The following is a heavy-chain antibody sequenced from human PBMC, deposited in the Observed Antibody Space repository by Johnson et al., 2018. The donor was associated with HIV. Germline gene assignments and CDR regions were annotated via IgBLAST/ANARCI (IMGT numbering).Heavy chain of an antibody. J-gene: IGHJ3*02. CDR1: GFTFSSYD. V-gene: IGHV3-13*01. D-gene: IGHD7-27*01. CDR3: ARAPGARDAFDI. Sequence: VQLVESGGGLVKPGGSLRLSCAASGFTFSSYDMHWVRQATGKGLEWVSAIGTAGDTYYPGSVKGRFTISRENAKNSLYLQMNSLRAGDTAVYYCARAPGARDAFDIWGQGTMVTVSS. CDR2: IGTAGDT.